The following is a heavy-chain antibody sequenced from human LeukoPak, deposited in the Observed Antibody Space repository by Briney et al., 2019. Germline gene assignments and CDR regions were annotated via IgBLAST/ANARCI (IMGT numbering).Heavy chain of an antibody. CDR2: IYGSGST. J-gene: IGHJ4*02. Sequence: SETLSLTRTVSGGSISSYYWSWIRQPPGKGLEWIGHIYGSGSTNYNPSLKSRVTLSVDTSKNQFSLKLSSVTAADTAVYYCARYSSSSENYFDYWGQGTLVTVSS. D-gene: IGHD6-6*01. CDR3: ARYSSSSENYFDY. CDR1: GGSISSYY. V-gene: IGHV4-59*08.